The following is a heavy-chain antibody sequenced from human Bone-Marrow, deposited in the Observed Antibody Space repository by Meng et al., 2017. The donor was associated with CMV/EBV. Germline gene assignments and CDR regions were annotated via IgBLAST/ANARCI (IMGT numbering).Heavy chain of an antibody. J-gene: IGHJ3*01. CDR1: GFTFSSYG. CDR3: ANNFRGGSTSVTDAFDF. CDR2: IWYDGGEK. Sequence: GESLKISCAASGFTFSSYGMHWVRQAPGKGLEWVAVIWYDGGEKYYADSVKGRFTISRDNSKNTLYLQMNSLRTEDTAVYFCANNFRGGSTSVTDAFDFWGQGTMVTVAS. D-gene: IGHD2-2*01. V-gene: IGHV3-33*08.